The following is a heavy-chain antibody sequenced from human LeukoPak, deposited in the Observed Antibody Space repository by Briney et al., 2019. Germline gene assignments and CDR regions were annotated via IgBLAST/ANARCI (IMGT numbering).Heavy chain of an antibody. Sequence: GGSLRLSCAASGFTFSAYDMNWVRQAPGKGLEWVSYISRDSAFVYYADSVKGRLTISRDNAKNSLYLQMESLRGEDTAVYYCARDDASTARASGMDVWGTGTTVTVSS. V-gene: IGHV3-21*01. CDR2: ISRDSAFV. J-gene: IGHJ6*04. CDR1: GFTFSAYD. D-gene: IGHD6-6*01. CDR3: ARDDASTARASGMDV.